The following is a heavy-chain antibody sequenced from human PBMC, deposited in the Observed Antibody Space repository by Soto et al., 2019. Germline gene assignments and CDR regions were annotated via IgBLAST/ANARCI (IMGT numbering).Heavy chain of an antibody. CDR3: AGWGEHDANV. D-gene: IGHD7-27*01. CDR1: GLRFSTYW. CDR2: IDPDGRVV. V-gene: IGHV3-7*03. J-gene: IGHJ4*02. Sequence: EGQLLGSGGGLVQPGGSLRLSCVASGLRFSTYWMNWVRQPPGMGLEWVANIDPDGRVVTYVDSVKGRFTTSRDNAMNSVYLQMNSLRADDAARYFCAGWGEHDANVWGQGILVTVSA.